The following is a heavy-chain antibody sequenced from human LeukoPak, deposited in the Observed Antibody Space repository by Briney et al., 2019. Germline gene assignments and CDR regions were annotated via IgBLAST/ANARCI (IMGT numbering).Heavy chain of an antibody. D-gene: IGHD2-15*01. CDR2: IRNKAYGGTT. CDR3: TRVSLVAASVFFDY. Sequence: GGSLRLSCTASGFTFGDYAMSWFRQAPGKGLEWVGFIRNKAYGGTTEYAASVKGRFTISRDDSKSIAYLQMNSLKTEDTAVYYCTRVSLVAASVFFDYWGQGTLVTVSS. CDR1: GFTFGDYA. J-gene: IGHJ4*02. V-gene: IGHV3-49*03.